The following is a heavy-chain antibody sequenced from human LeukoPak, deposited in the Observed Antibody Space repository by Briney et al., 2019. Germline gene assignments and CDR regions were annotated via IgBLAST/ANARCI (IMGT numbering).Heavy chain of an antibody. CDR1: GFTVSSNY. Sequence: GGSLRLSCAASGFTVSSNYMSWVRQAPGKGLEWVSVIYSGGSTYYADSVKGRFTISRDNSKNTLYLQMNSLRAEDTAVYYCARALWFGESWNDYWGQGTLITVSS. V-gene: IGHV3-66*01. J-gene: IGHJ4*02. CDR2: IYSGGST. D-gene: IGHD3-10*01. CDR3: ARALWFGESWNDY.